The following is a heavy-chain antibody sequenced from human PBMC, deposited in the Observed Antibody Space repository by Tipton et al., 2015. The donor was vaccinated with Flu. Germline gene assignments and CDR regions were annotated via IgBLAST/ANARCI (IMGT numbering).Heavy chain of an antibody. V-gene: IGHV3-21*06. Sequence: SPRLSCVASGFTFSPYSMHWVRQAPGKGPEWVSSISSSSVYMYYADSVKGRFTISRDNAKNSLYLQMNSLRAEDTAVYHCARDFRSSGWFNWFDPWGQGTLVTVSS. CDR2: ISSSSVYM. CDR3: ARDFRSSGWFNWFDP. D-gene: IGHD6-19*01. J-gene: IGHJ5*02. CDR1: GFTFSPYS.